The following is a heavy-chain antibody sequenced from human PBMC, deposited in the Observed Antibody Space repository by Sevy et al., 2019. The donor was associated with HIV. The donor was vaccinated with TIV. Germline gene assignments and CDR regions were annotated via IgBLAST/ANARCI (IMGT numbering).Heavy chain of an antibody. J-gene: IGHJ4*02. Sequence: ASVKVSCKVSGYTLTQLSMHWVRQAPGKGLEWMGSFDPEDGERIYAQKFQGRITMTEDTYTDTAYMDLSSLRSDDTAVYYCATTREYYQGKRGYFDYWGQGALVTVSS. V-gene: IGHV1-24*01. CDR2: FDPEDGER. CDR1: GYTLTQLS. D-gene: IGHD3-10*01. CDR3: ATTREYYQGKRGYFDY.